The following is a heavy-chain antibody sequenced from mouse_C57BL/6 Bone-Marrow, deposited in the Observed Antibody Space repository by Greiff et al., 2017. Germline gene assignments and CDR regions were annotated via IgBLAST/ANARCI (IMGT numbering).Heavy chain of an antibody. V-gene: IGHV5-6*01. Sequence: EVMLVESGGDLVKPGGSLKLSCAASGFTFSSYGMSWVRQTPDKRLEWVASISSGGSYTYYPDSVKGRFTISRDNAKTTLYLQMSSLKSEDTAVYYCARPGTRWYFDVWGTGTTVTVSS. CDR1: GFTFSSYG. D-gene: IGHD4-1*01. CDR2: ISSGGSYT. J-gene: IGHJ1*03. CDR3: ARPGTRWYFDV.